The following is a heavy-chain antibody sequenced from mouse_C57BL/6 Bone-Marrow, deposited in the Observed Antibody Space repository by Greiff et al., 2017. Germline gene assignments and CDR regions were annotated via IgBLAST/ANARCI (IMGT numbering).Heavy chain of an antibody. J-gene: IGHJ4*01. CDR1: GYTFTSYW. D-gene: IGHD1-1*01. V-gene: IGHV1-5*01. CDR2: IYPGNSDT. CDR3: TNYYGSSYEAMDY. Sequence: EVQLQQSGTVLARPGASVKMSCKTSGYTFTSYWMHWVKQRPGQGLAWIGAIYPGNSDTSYNQKFKGKAKLTAVTSASTAYMELSSLTNEDSAVYYCTNYYGSSYEAMDYWGQGTSVTVSS.